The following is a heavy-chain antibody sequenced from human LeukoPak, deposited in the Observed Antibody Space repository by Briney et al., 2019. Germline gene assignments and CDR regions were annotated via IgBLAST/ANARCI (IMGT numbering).Heavy chain of an antibody. J-gene: IGHJ4*02. CDR1: GYTFTGYY. CDR2: INPNSGGT. CDR3: ARVICSGGSCYFDY. Sequence: ASVKVSCKASGYTFTGYYMHWVRQAPGQGLEWMGWINPNSGGTNYAQKFQGRVTMTRDTTISTAYMELSRLRSDDTAVYYCARVICSGGSCYFDYWGQGTLVTVSS. V-gene: IGHV1-2*02. D-gene: IGHD2-15*01.